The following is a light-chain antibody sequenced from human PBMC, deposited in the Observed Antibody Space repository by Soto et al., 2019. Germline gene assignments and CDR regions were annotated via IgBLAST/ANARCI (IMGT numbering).Light chain of an antibody. CDR1: QAIRND. V-gene: IGKV1-6*01. CDR2: AAS. Sequence: AIQMTQSPSSLSASVGDRVTITCRASQAIRNDLGWYQQKPGKAPKLLIYAASSLQSGGPSRFSGSGSGTDFTLTISNLQPEEFATYYCLQDYNYPYTFGQGTKVDIK. J-gene: IGKJ2*01. CDR3: LQDYNYPYT.